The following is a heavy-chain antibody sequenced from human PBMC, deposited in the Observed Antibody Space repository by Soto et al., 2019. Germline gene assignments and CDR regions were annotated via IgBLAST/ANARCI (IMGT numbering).Heavy chain of an antibody. V-gene: IGHV1-18*01. Sequence: ASVKVSCKASGYTFSSYGISWVRQAPGQGLEWLGWISPYNDYTNYAQKLQGRVTMTTDTSTRTAYMALKSLRSDDTAVYFCARGGYYDSSGSRNYHYYGMDVWGQGTTVTVS. CDR2: ISPYNDYT. J-gene: IGHJ6*02. D-gene: IGHD3-22*01. CDR3: ARGGYYDSSGSRNYHYYGMDV. CDR1: GYTFSSYG.